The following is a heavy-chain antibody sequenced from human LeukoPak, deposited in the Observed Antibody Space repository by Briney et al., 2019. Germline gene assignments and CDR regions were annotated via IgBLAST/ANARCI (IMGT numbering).Heavy chain of an antibody. Sequence: GGSLRLSCAASGFTFSSYSMNWVRQAPGKGLEWVSYISSSSSTIYYADSVKGRFTISRDNAKNSLYLQMNSLRAEDTAVYYCARDPPIVGATHFDYWGQGTLVTVSS. D-gene: IGHD1-26*01. CDR3: ARDPPIVGATHFDY. CDR2: ISSSSSTI. CDR1: GFTFSSYS. J-gene: IGHJ4*02. V-gene: IGHV3-48*01.